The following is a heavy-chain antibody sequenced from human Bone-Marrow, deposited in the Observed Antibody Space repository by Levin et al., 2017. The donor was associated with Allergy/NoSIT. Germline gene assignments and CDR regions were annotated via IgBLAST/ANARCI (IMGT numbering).Heavy chain of an antibody. V-gene: IGHV3-9*01. Sequence: GGSLRLSCATSKFIFDDYGMNWVRQAPGKGLEWVSGISWNSGKTHYADSVKGRFIISRDNAKNSLYLQMNSLRTEDTALYYCVKSLNTMTIHDGFDFWGQGTMVTVSA. CDR1: KFIFDDYG. D-gene: IGHD1/OR15-1a*01. J-gene: IGHJ3*01. CDR3: VKSLNTMTIHDGFDF. CDR2: ISWNSGKT.